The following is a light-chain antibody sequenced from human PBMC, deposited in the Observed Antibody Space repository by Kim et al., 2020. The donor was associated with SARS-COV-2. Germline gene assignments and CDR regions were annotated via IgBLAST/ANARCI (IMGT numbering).Light chain of an antibody. CDR2: GAS. Sequence: VSPGESATLPCRASQSVSSNLAWYQQKPGQAPRLLIYGASTRAPGIAARFSGSGSGTEFTLTISSLQSEDFTVYYCQQYNNWPLYSFGQGTKLEI. V-gene: IGKV3-15*01. CDR3: QQYNNWPLYS. J-gene: IGKJ2*03. CDR1: QSVSSN.